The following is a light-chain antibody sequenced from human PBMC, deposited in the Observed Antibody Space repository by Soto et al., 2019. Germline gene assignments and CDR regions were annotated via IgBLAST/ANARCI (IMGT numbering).Light chain of an antibody. J-gene: IGKJ1*01. V-gene: IGKV3D-20*01. CDR3: QQYGSSPS. Sequence: EVLMTQSPATLSVSPGERATLSCRASQSVSSNLAWYQQKPGLAPRLIIYDTSIRASGIPDRISGSGSGTHFTLTISRLEPEDFAVYYCQQYGSSPSFGQGTKVDIK. CDR1: QSVSSN. CDR2: DTS.